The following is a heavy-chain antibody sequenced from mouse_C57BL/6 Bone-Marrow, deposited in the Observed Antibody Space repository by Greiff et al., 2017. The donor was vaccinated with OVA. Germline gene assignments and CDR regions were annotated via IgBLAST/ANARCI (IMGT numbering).Heavy chain of an antibody. CDR2: INPGSGGT. J-gene: IGHJ3*01. V-gene: IGHV1-54*01. CDR3: ARWADVGFAY. Sequence: QVQLQQSGAELVRPGTSVKVSCKASGYAFTNYLIEWVKQRPGQGLEWIGVINPGSGGTNYNEKFKGKAILTADKSSSTAYMQLSSLTSEDSAVYFCARWADVGFAYWGQGTLVTVSA. CDR1: GYAFTNYL.